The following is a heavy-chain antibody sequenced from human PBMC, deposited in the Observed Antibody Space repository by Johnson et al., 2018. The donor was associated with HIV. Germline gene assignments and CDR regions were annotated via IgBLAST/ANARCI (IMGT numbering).Heavy chain of an antibody. Sequence: QVQLVESGGGVVQPGRSLRLSCAASAFTSSSYSMHWVRQAPGKGLEWVAVISYGGNNKYYAASVRGRFTISRDNAKYTVDLQMNSLRVEDTAVYYCARAYSYGVFDIWGQGTMVTVSS. V-gene: IGHV3-30-3*01. CDR1: AFTSSSYS. J-gene: IGHJ3*02. D-gene: IGHD5-18*01. CDR3: ARAYSYGVFDI. CDR2: ISYGGNNK.